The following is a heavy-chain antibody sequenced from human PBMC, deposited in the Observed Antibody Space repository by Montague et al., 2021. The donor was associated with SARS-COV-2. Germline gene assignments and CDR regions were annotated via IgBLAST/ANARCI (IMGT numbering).Heavy chain of an antibody. CDR3: ARGRSGFFNPLDV. J-gene: IGHJ4*02. V-gene: IGHV4-39*02. CDR2: SYYAGST. CDR1: DDSITSSTYY. D-gene: IGHD3-3*01. Sequence: SETLSLTCAVSDDSITSSTYYWAWIRQPPGKGLEWIGSSYYAGSTYYNPSLKSRVTMSVDTSKKHFSLNLNSVTAADTAVYYCARGRSGFFNPLDVWGQGTLVTVSS.